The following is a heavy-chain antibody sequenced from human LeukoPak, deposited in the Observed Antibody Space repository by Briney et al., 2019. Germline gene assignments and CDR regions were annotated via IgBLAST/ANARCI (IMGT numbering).Heavy chain of an antibody. CDR2: ISWNSGSI. CDR1: GFTSDDYA. J-gene: IGHJ4*02. V-gene: IGHV3-9*02. CDR3: ARDASTRCYLCEVDH. D-gene: IGHD2-2*01. Sequence: PGGSLRLSCAASGFTSDDYAMHWVRQAPGKGLEWVSGISWNSGSIGYADSVKGRFTISRDNAKNSLYLQMSSLRAEDTAVYYCARDASTRCYLCEVDHWGQGTLVTVSS.